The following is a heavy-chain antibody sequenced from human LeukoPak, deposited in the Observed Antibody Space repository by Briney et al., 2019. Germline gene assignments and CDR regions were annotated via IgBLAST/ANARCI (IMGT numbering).Heavy chain of an antibody. CDR3: ARGGNFWSGYQGYYYYYMDV. V-gene: IGHV1-69*05. CDR2: IIPIFGTA. D-gene: IGHD3-3*01. J-gene: IGHJ6*03. CDR1: GVTFSSYA. Sequence: GASVKVSCKASGVTFSSYAISWVRQAPGQGLEWMGGIIPIFGTANYAQKFQGRVTITTDESTSTAYMKLSSLRSEDTAVYYCARGGNFWSGYQGYYYYYMDVWGKGTTVTVSS.